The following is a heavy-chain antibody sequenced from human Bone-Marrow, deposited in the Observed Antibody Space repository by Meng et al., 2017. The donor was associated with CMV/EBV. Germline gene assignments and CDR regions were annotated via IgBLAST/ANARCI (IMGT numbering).Heavy chain of an antibody. CDR2: IDPSGGRT. D-gene: IGHD3-16*01. J-gene: IGHJ4*02. CDR3: ARASLTNVDRDAYYFVFSF. Sequence: ASVKVSCKASGYTFSNYYMNWVRQAPGQGLEWMGIIDPSGGRTRYAQRFQGRVTLTGDTSTSTVYMELSSLKSEDTAVYYCARASLTNVDRDAYYFVFSFWGQGTLVTVSS. CDR1: GYTFSNYY. V-gene: IGHV1-46*01.